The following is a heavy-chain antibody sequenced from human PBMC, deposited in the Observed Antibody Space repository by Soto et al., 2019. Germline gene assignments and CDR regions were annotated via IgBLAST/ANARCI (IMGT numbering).Heavy chain of an antibody. CDR2: IYATGTT. V-gene: IGHV4-4*07. Sequence: SETLSLTCTVSGASISGFYWSWIRKSAGKGLEWIGRIYATGTTDYNPSLKSRVMMSVDTSKKQFSLKLRSVTAADTAVYYCVRDGTKTLRDWLDPWGQGLSVTISS. D-gene: IGHD1-1*01. J-gene: IGHJ5*02. CDR1: GASISGFY. CDR3: VRDGTKTLRDWLDP.